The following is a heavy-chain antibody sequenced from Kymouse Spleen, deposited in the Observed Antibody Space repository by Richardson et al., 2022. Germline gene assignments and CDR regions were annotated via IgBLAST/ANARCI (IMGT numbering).Heavy chain of an antibody. V-gene: IGHV3-30*18. Sequence: QVQLVESGGGVVQPGRSLRLSCAASGFTFSSYGMHWVRQAPGKGLEWVAVISYDGSNKYYADSVKGRFTISRDNSKNTLYLQMNSLRAEDTAVYYCALGYCSSTSCYGGMDVWGQGTTVTVSS. J-gene: IGHJ6*02. CDR2: ISYDGSNK. CDR1: GFTFSSYG. CDR3: ALGYCSSTSCYGGMDV. D-gene: IGHD2-2*02.